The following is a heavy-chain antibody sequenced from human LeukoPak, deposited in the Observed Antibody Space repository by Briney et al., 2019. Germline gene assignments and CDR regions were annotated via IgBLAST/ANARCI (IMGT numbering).Heavy chain of an antibody. Sequence: GASVKVSCKASGYTFAGNYMHWVRQAPGQGLEWMGWINPNSGGTNYAQKFQGRVTMTRDTSISTAYMELSRLRSDDTAVYYCARVELWDSSGYYLYYFDYWGQGTLVTVSS. CDR1: GYTFAGNY. CDR2: INPNSGGT. D-gene: IGHD3-22*01. J-gene: IGHJ4*02. CDR3: ARVELWDSSGYYLYYFDY. V-gene: IGHV1-2*02.